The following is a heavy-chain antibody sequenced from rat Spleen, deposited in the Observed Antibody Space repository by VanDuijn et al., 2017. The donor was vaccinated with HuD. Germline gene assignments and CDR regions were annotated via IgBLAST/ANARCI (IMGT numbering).Heavy chain of an antibody. J-gene: IGHJ2*01. D-gene: IGHD1-2*01. V-gene: IGHV5-25*01. CDR3: ARQDYTSYRPYFFDY. Sequence: EVQLVESGGGLVQPGRSLKLSCAASGFTFSNYYMAWVRQAPKKGLEWVATISAGGNRTYYSASVKGRFTFSRDDAKNSLYLQMNSLKSEDTATYYCARQDYTSYRPYFFDYWGQGVMVTVSS. CDR2: ISAGGNRT. CDR1: GFTFSNYY.